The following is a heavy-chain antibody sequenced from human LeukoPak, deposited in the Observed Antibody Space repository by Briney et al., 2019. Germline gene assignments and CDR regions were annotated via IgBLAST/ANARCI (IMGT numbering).Heavy chain of an antibody. CDR3: ARDSGSNFDY. CDR1: GGSISGYY. CDR2: IYYSGST. V-gene: IGHV4-59*01. J-gene: IGHJ4*02. Sequence: SETLSLTCTVSGGSISGYYWNWIRQPPGKGLEWIEYIYYSGSTNYNPSLKSRVTMSLDTSKNQFSLKLSSVTAADTAVYHCARDSGSNFDYWGQGTLVTVSS. D-gene: IGHD2-15*01.